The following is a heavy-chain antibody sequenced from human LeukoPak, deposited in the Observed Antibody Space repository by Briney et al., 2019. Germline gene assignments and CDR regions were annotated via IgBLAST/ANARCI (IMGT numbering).Heavy chain of an antibody. CDR1: GGTFSSYA. V-gene: IGHV1-69*01. Sequence: GSSVKVSCKASGGTFSSYAISWVRQAPGQGLEWMEGIIPILGTANYAQKFQGRVTITADESTSTAYMELSSLRSEDTAVYYCARERVSYQLLDAFDIWGQGTMVTVSS. CDR2: IIPILGTA. CDR3: ARERVSYQLLDAFDI. D-gene: IGHD2-2*01. J-gene: IGHJ3*02.